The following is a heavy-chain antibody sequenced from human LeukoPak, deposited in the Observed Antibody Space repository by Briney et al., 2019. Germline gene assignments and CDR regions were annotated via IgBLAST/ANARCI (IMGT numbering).Heavy chain of an antibody. CDR3: AKLGKAARFHLFPYYCDY. D-gene: IGHD6-6*01. Sequence: GGSLRLSCAASGFTFSGSAMHWVRQASGKGLEWVGRIRSKANSYATAYAASVKGRFTISRDNSKNTLYLQMNSLRAEDTAVYYCAKLGKAARFHLFPYYCDYWGQGTLVTVSS. CDR2: IRSKANSYAT. V-gene: IGHV3-73*01. CDR1: GFTFSGSA. J-gene: IGHJ4*02.